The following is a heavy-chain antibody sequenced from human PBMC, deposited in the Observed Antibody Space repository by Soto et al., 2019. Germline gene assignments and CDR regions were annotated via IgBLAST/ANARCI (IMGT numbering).Heavy chain of an antibody. CDR3: ARDRYFYDSRGYYRTLDS. CDR2: ILHSGIT. J-gene: IGHJ5*01. CDR1: GDSFSNHY. D-gene: IGHD3-22*01. Sequence: SETLPLTCTISGDSFSNHYWTWIRQSPGKGLEGIGYILHSGITDYNPSVKSRVTISIDKSRNLFSLNLTSVTAADTAVYYCARDRYFYDSRGYYRTLDSWGQGTMVTVYS. V-gene: IGHV4-59*11.